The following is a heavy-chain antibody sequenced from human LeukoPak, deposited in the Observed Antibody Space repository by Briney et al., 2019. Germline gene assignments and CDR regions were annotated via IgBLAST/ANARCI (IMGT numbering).Heavy chain of an antibody. CDR3: AGQEDYGGNSGNLDY. CDR2: IYHSGST. V-gene: IGHV4-59*08. Sequence: SETLSLTCTVSGDSIYSYYWSWVRQPPGKGLEWIGNIYHSGSTNYNPSLESRVTISIDTSKNQFSLKLSSLTAADTAVYYCAGQEDYGGNSGNLDYWGQGSLVTVSS. J-gene: IGHJ4*02. CDR1: GDSIYSYY. D-gene: IGHD4-23*01.